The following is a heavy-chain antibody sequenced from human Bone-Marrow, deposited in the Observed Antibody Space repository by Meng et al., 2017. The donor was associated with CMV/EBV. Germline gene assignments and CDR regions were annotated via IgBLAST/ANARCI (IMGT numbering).Heavy chain of an antibody. CDR3: AKDQLLFGGPNAYFDD. Sequence: GGSLRLSCAASGFTFSSYAMHWVRQAPGKGLEWVAFIRHDGSNKFYGDSMKGRFTISRDNSKNTLYLQMNSLRAEETAIYYCAKDQLLFGGPNAYFDDWGQGTLVTVSS. D-gene: IGHD3-16*01. CDR1: GFTFSSYA. V-gene: IGHV3-30*02. CDR2: IRHDGSNK. J-gene: IGHJ4*02.